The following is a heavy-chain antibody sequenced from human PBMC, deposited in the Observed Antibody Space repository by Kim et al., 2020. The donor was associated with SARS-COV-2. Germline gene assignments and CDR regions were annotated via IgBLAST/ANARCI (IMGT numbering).Heavy chain of an antibody. CDR2: INQDGSER. D-gene: IGHD2-15*01. J-gene: IGHJ4*02. V-gene: IGHV3-7*01. CDR1: GFTLSSYW. Sequence: GGSLRLSCAASGFTLSSYWMTWVRQAPGKGLEWVANINQDGSERYYVDSVKGRFTISRDNAKNSLYLQINSLRDEDRAVYYCVSGAAFDYWGQGTLATVSS. CDR3: VSGAAFDY.